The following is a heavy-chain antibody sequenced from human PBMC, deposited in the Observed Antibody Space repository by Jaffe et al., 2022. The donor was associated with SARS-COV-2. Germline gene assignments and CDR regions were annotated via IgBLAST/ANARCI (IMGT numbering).Heavy chain of an antibody. J-gene: IGHJ4*02. CDR2: IRSSVYGGTA. D-gene: IGHD2-2*01. CDR3: SRGMFPGLPAAFYLFDQ. Sequence: EVQLLESGGGLVQPGGSLRLSCAGTGFNFGDDSMGWFRQSEGKRPEWLGFIRSSVYGGTADYAASVKDRITISRDDSKNIVYLQMDSLTTDDTGVYYCSRGMFPGLPAAFYLFDQWGQGVLVTVSS. V-gene: IGHV3-49*03. CDR1: GFNFGDDS.